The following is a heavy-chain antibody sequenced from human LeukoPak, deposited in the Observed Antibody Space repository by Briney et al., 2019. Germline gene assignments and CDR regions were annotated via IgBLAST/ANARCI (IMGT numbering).Heavy chain of an antibody. J-gene: IGHJ6*02. CDR3: ARDEATYYYYYGMDV. CDR1: GFTFSSYS. CDR2: ISSSSSYI. Sequence: GGSLRLSCAASGFTFSSYSMNWARQAPGKGLEWVSSISSSSSYIYYADSVKGRFTISRDNAKNSLYLQMNSLRAEDTAVYYCARDEATYYYYYGMDVWGQGTTVTVSS. V-gene: IGHV3-21*01.